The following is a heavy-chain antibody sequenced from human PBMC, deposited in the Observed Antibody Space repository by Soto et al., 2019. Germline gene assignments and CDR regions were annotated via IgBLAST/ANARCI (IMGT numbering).Heavy chain of an antibody. Sequence: QVQLQESGPGLVKPSQTLSLTCTVSGGSISSGDYYWSWIRQPPGKGLEWSGYIYYSGSTYYNPSLESRVTISVDTSKTQFSLKLSSVTAADTAVYYCAREPGVYGDYAIWGQGTMVTVSS. CDR2: IYYSGST. V-gene: IGHV4-30-4*01. CDR3: AREPGVYGDYAI. CDR1: GGSISSGDYY. D-gene: IGHD4-17*01. J-gene: IGHJ3*02.